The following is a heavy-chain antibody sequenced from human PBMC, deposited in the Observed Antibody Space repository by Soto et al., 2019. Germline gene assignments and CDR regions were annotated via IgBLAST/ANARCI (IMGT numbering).Heavy chain of an antibody. Sequence: GSLRLSCAASGFIFSSYSMNWVRQAPGKGLEWVSSISSSSSYIYYADSVKGRFTISRDNAKNSLYLQMNSLRAEDTAVYYCARNYDILTATFDYWGQGTLVTVSS. CDR1: GFIFSSYS. CDR2: ISSSSSYI. V-gene: IGHV3-21*01. D-gene: IGHD3-9*01. J-gene: IGHJ4*02. CDR3: ARNYDILTATFDY.